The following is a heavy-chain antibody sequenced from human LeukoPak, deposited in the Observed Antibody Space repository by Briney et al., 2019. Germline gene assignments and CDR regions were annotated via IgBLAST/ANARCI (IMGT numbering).Heavy chain of an antibody. CDR3: AKDRVGATLYFDC. V-gene: IGHV3-21*04. CDR1: GFTFSTYY. Sequence: GGSLRLSCAASGFTFSTYYMNWVRQAPGKGLEWVSSITTSSSYIYYADSVKGRFTISRDNAKNSLYLQMNSLRAEDTAIYYCAKDRVGATLYFDCWGQGTLVTVSS. J-gene: IGHJ4*02. CDR2: ITTSSSYI. D-gene: IGHD1-26*01.